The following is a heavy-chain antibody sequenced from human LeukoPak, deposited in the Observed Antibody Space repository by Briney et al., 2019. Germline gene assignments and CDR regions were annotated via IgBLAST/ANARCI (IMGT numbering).Heavy chain of an antibody. CDR1: GFTYRSYE. J-gene: IGHJ4*02. Sequence: GGSLRLSRAASGFTYRSYEMNWVRPARGRGREGVSYISSSCSTIYYADSVKGRFTISRDNAKNSLYLQMSSLRAEDTAVYYCAREFSSWYRWFDYWGQGTLVTVSS. D-gene: IGHD6-13*01. V-gene: IGHV3-48*03. CDR3: AREFSSWYRWFDY. CDR2: ISSSCSTI.